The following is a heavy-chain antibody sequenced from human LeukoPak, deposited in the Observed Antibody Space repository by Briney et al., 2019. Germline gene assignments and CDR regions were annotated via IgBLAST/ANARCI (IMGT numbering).Heavy chain of an antibody. D-gene: IGHD2-15*01. CDR2: IYYSGST. CDR3: ARDEYCSGGSCSRYYYYYYMDV. Sequence: SETLSLTCTVSGGSISSYYWSWIRQPPGKGLEWIGYIYYSGSTNYNPSLKSRVTISVDTSKNQFSLKLSSVTAADTAVYYCARDEYCSGGSCSRYYYYYYMDVWGKGTTVTVSS. J-gene: IGHJ6*03. CDR1: GGSISSYY. V-gene: IGHV4-59*12.